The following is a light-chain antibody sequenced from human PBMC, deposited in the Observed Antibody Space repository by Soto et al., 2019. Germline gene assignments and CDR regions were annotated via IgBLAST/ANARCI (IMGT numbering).Light chain of an antibody. V-gene: IGLV2-14*01. Sequence: QSVLTQPASVSGSPGQSITISCTGTISDVGGYNYVSWYQQHPGKAPKLMIYDVISRPSGVSNRFSGSKSGNTASLTISGLQAEDEADYYCSSYASSSTYVLFGGGTQLTVL. J-gene: IGLJ2*01. CDR2: DVI. CDR1: ISDVGGYNY. CDR3: SSYASSSTYVL.